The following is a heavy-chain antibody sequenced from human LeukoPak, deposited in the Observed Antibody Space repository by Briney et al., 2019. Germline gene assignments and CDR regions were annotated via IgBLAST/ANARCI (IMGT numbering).Heavy chain of an antibody. CDR2: INPNSGGT. CDR1: GYTFTGYY. D-gene: IGHD5-18*01. V-gene: IGHV1-2*02. Sequence: ASVKVSCKASGYTFTGYYMHWVRQAPGQGLEWMGWINPNSGGTNYAQKFQGRVTMTRDTSISTAYMVLSRLRSDDTAVYYCAREDVDTAMVNWFDPWGQGTLVTVSS. CDR3: AREDVDTAMVNWFDP. J-gene: IGHJ5*02.